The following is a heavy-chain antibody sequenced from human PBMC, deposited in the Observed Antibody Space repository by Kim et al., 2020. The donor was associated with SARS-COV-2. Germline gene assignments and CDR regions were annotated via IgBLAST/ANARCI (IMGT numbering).Heavy chain of an antibody. CDR2: INPSGGST. J-gene: IGHJ6*02. Sequence: ASVKVSCKASGYTFTSYYMHWVRQAPGQGLEWMGIINPSGGSTSYAQKFQGRVTMTRDTSTSTVYMELSSLRSEDTAVYYCARDPPTAATETSFYYYGMDVWGQGTTVTVSS. CDR1: GYTFTSYY. D-gene: IGHD2-15*01. V-gene: IGHV1-46*01. CDR3: ARDPPTAATETSFYYYGMDV.